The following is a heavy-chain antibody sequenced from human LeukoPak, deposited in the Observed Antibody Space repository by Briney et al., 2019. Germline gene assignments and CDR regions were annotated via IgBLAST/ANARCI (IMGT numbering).Heavy chain of an antibody. J-gene: IGHJ6*03. CDR3: ARDIAWIKDYDNSWKDLPLDHYFYMDV. Sequence: GASVKVSCKASGYTFTSYGISWVRQAPGQGLEWMGWIDPFSGNTNYAEKLQDRVTLTTDTSTNTAYMELRGLRSDDAAVYYCARDIAWIKDYDNSWKDLPLDHYFYMDVWGKGSTVIVSS. V-gene: IGHV1-18*01. CDR1: GYTFTSYG. D-gene: IGHD1-1*01. CDR2: IDPFSGNT.